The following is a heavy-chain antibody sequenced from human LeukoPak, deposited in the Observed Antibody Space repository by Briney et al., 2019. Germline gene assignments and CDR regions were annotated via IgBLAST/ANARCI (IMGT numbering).Heavy chain of an antibody. Sequence: SETLSLTCTVSGGSISSYFWSWIRQPPGKGLEWIGSIYYSGSTYYNPSLKSRVTISVDTSKNQFSLKLSSVTAADTAVYYCARPGYSYGLDYWGQGTLVTVSS. D-gene: IGHD5-18*01. CDR3: ARPGYSYGLDY. J-gene: IGHJ4*02. V-gene: IGHV4-39*01. CDR2: IYYSGST. CDR1: GGSISSYF.